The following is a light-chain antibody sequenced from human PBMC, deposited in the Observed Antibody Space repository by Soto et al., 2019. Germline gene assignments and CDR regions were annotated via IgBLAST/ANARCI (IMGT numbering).Light chain of an antibody. J-gene: IGLJ1*01. CDR1: SSNIGINT. CDR3: QSYDNSLSVYV. Sequence: QSVLTQPPSASGTPGQRVTFSCSGSSSNIGINTVNWYQQLPGTAPQLLISDNHRRPSGVPDRFSGSKSGTSASLAISGLQSEDEADYYCQSYDNSLSVYVFGTGTKVTVL. V-gene: IGLV1-44*01. CDR2: DNH.